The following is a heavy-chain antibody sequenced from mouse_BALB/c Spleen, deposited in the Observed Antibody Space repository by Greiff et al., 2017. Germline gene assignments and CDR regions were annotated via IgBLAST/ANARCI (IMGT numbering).Heavy chain of an antibody. CDR3: ARDGYYDAY. CDR1: GFTFSDYY. CDR2: ISDGGSYT. V-gene: IGHV5-4*02. D-gene: IGHD2-3*01. J-gene: IGHJ3*01. Sequence: EVKVVESGGGLVKPGGSLKLSCAASGFTFSDYYMYWVRQTPEKRLEWVATISDGGSYTYYPDSVKGRFTISRDNAKNNLYLQMSSLKSEDTAMYYCARDGYYDAYWGQGTLVTVSA.